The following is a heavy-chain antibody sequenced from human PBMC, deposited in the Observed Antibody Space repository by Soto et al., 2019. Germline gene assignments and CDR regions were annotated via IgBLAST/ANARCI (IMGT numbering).Heavy chain of an antibody. CDR3: AAGHYDFWSGYFYSVDY. CDR2: IVVGSGNT. V-gene: IGHV1-58*02. CDR1: GFTFTSSA. J-gene: IGHJ4*02. Sequence: ASVKVSCKASGFTFTSSAMQWVRQARGQRLEWIGWIVVGSGNTNYAQKFQERVTITRDMSTSTAYMELSSLRSEDTAVYYCAAGHYDFWSGYFYSVDYWGQGTLVTVSS. D-gene: IGHD3-3*01.